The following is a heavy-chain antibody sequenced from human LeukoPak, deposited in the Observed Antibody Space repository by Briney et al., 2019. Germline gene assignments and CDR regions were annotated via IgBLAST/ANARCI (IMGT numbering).Heavy chain of an antibody. V-gene: IGHV3-23*01. J-gene: IGHJ3*02. CDR3: AKDRRGYSGQIDI. CDR2: VSGSVSNT. D-gene: IGHD5-12*01. CDR1: GFAFTTCA. Sequence: GGSLRLSCAASGFAFTTCAMSSVRQAPGKGLEWVSTVSGSVSNTYYADSVKGRFTISRDTSTNTQYLHMGTPRETGTGVYYDAKDRRGYSGQIDIWGQGTMVTVS.